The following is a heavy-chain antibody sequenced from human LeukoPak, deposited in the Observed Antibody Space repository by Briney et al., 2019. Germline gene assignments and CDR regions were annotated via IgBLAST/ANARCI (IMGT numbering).Heavy chain of an antibody. CDR3: TKYYYDSSGYLYYFDY. Sequence: GGSLRLSCAASAFTFTNAWMSWVRQAPGKGLEWVGRIKSKTDGGTADYAAPVKGRFTISRDDSKNTLYLQMNSLKTEDTAVYYCTKYYYDSSGYLYYFDYWGQGTLVTVSS. CDR1: AFTFTNAW. V-gene: IGHV3-15*01. CDR2: IKSKTDGGTA. J-gene: IGHJ4*02. D-gene: IGHD3-22*01.